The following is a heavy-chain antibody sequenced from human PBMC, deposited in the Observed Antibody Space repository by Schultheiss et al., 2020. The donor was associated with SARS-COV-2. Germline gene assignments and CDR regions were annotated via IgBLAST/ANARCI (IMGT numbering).Heavy chain of an antibody. Sequence: SETLSLTCNVSGASITSIHYYWGWIRQPPGKGLEWMASVYSSGTTYYNPSLTSRGTISIDRSRNQFSLKLSSVTAADTAVYYCARHRSWYDYWGQGTLVTVSS. D-gene: IGHD6-13*01. CDR3: ARHRSWYDY. V-gene: IGHV4-39*07. CDR1: GASITSIHYY. CDR2: VYSSGTT. J-gene: IGHJ4*02.